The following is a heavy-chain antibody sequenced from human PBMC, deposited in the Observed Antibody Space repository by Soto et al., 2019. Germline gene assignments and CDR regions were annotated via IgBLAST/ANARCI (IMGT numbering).Heavy chain of an antibody. V-gene: IGHV1-69*02. D-gene: IGHD6-13*01. CDR2: IIPFLGIV. CDR1: GGTFSTYT. Sequence: QVQLVQSGSEVRKPGSSVKVSCKASGGTFSTYTITWVRQAPGQGLEWMGRIIPFLGIVTYAQRFQGRVTINADKSKSTAYMQLCRLRSDVTRIYYCAVTPLRYSNFGVSFFYMEVWSKGSTVCVSS. J-gene: IGHJ6*03. CDR3: AVTPLRYSNFGVSFFYMEV.